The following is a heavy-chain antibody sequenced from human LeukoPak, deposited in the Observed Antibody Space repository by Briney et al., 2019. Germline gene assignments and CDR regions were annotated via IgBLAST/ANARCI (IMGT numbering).Heavy chain of an antibody. CDR1: GFTVSGNY. Sequence: GGCLRLSCAASGFTVSGNYMTWVRQAPGKGLEWVSLIYSDGSTFYADSVKGRFTISRDASNNTLYLQMNSLRVEDTAVYYCASGEWPQNYWGQGTLVTVPS. J-gene: IGHJ4*02. CDR3: ASGEWPQNY. V-gene: IGHV3-53*01. CDR2: IYSDGST. D-gene: IGHD3-10*01.